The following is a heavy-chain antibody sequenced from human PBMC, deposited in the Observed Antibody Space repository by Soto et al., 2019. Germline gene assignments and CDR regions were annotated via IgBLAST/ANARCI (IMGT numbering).Heavy chain of an antibody. D-gene: IGHD6-13*01. CDR2: IYYSGST. Sequence: SVTCTVCGDSICSYYSSRIMKTTGKGLEWIGYIYYSGSTNYNPSLKSRVTISVDTSKNQFSLKLSSVPAADTAVYYCARDRTTPGLGWKDGSSYAFDIWGQGTMVTVSS. CDR3: ARDRTTPGLGWKDGSSYAFDI. CDR1: GDSICSYY. J-gene: IGHJ3*02. V-gene: IGHV4-59*01.